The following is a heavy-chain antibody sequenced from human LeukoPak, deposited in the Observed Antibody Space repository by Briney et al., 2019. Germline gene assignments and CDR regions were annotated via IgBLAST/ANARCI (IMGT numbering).Heavy chain of an antibody. J-gene: IGHJ4*02. CDR3: ARGRLDTAMVTFGDYGTVDY. Sequence: PSETLSLTCAVYGGSFSGYYWSWIRQPPGKGLEWIGEINHSGSTNYNPSLKSRVTISVDTSKNQFSLKLSSVTAAATAVYYCARGRLDTAMVTFGDYGTVDYWGQGTLVTLSS. V-gene: IGHV4-34*01. CDR2: INHSGST. CDR1: GGSFSGYY. D-gene: IGHD5-18*01.